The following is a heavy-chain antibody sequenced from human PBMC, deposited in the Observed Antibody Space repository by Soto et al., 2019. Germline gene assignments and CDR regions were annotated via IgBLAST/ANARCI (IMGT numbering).Heavy chain of an antibody. D-gene: IGHD3-22*01. CDR1: GFTFSSYA. Sequence: GGSLRLSCAASGFTFSSYAMSCVRQAPGKGLEWVSAISGSGGSTYYADSVKGRFTISGDNSKNTLYLQMNSLRAEDTAVYYCAKGSSGYPGGYFDYWGQGTLVTVSS. V-gene: IGHV3-23*01. CDR3: AKGSSGYPGGYFDY. CDR2: ISGSGGST. J-gene: IGHJ4*02.